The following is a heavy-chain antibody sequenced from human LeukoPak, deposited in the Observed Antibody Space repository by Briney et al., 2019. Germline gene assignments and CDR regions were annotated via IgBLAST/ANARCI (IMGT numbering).Heavy chain of an antibody. Sequence: PSETLSLTCTVSGGSISSGSDYWSWIRQPAGKGLEWIGRIDSSGSTNYNPSLKSRVTISVDTSKNQFSLKLSSVTAADTAVYYCARGFYGGSWYIRGSRFSASYFDYWGQGTLVTVSS. J-gene: IGHJ4*02. CDR3: ARGFYGGSWYIRGSRFSASYFDY. D-gene: IGHD6-13*01. CDR1: GGSISSGSDY. V-gene: IGHV4-61*02. CDR2: IDSSGST.